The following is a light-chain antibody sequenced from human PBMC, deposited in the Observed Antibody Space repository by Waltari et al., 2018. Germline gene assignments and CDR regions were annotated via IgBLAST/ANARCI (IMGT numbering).Light chain of an antibody. J-gene: IGLJ2*01. Sequence: QSVLSQPPSESGTPGQRVTISCSGTRSNVGSNTVNWYQHLPGTSPKLLIYSNTHRPSGVPDRFSASKSGTSASLAISGLQSEDEGDYNCAAWDGDLNGLIFGGGTKLTVL. CDR3: AAWDGDLNGLI. CDR1: RSNVGSNT. V-gene: IGLV1-44*01. CDR2: SNT.